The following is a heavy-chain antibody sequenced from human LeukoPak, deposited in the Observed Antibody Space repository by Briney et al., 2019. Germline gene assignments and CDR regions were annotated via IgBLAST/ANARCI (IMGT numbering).Heavy chain of an antibody. D-gene: IGHD2-21*02. Sequence: GGSLRLSCAASGFTFSSYSMNWVRQAPGKGLEWVAVISYDGSNKYYADSVKGRFTISRDNSKNTLYLQMNSLRAEDTAVYYCARVPKSRQAYCGGDCHVLDYWGQGTLVTVSS. J-gene: IGHJ4*02. CDR2: ISYDGSNK. CDR3: ARVPKSRQAYCGGDCHVLDY. V-gene: IGHV3-30*03. CDR1: GFTFSSYS.